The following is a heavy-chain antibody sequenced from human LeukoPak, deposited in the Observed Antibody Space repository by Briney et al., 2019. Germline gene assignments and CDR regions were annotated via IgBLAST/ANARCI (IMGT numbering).Heavy chain of an antibody. CDR3: ARDAVGATYNFDY. D-gene: IGHD1-26*01. Sequence: ASETLSLTCAVYGGSFSGYYWSWIRQPPGKGLEWIGEINHSGSTNYNPSLKSRVTISVDTSKNQFSLKLSSVTAADTAVYYCARDAVGATYNFDYWGQGTLVTVSS. V-gene: IGHV4-34*01. CDR1: GGSFSGYY. J-gene: IGHJ4*02. CDR2: INHSGST.